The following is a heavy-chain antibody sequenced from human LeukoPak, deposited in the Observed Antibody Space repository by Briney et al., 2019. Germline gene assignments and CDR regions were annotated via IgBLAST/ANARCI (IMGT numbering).Heavy chain of an antibody. CDR2: IYYSGST. CDR3: ARGADGGATYYFYYGMDV. V-gene: IGHV4-59*01. J-gene: IGHJ6*02. D-gene: IGHD1-26*01. CDR1: GGSISSYY. Sequence: SETLSLTCTVSGGSISSYYWSWIRQPPGKGLEWIGYIYYSGSTNYNPSLKSRVTISVDTSKNQFSLKLSSVTAADTAVYYCARGADGGATYYFYYGMDVWGQGTTVTVSS.